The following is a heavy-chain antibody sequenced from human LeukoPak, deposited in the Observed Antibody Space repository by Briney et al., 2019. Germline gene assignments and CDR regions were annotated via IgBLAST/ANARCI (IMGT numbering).Heavy chain of an antibody. CDR2: LYYSGST. CDR3: ARHAWLGPDDLSRAIDI. J-gene: IGHJ3*02. V-gene: IGHV4-39*01. Sequence: SETLSLTCTVSGGSTSSISYYWGWIRQPPGKGLEWIGSLYYSGSTYYSPSLKSRVAISLDTSENHFSLKLSSVTAADTAVYYCARHAWLGPDDLSRAIDIWGQGTMVTVFS. D-gene: IGHD3-3*01. CDR1: GGSTSSISYY.